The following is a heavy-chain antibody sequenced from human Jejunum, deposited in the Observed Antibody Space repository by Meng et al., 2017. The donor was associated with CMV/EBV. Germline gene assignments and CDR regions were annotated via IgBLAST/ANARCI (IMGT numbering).Heavy chain of an antibody. V-gene: IGHV4-30-4*01. CDR1: VDSISSVDSY. CDR3: AREGTNSYYFDY. CDR2: IYESGST. Sequence: VSVDSISSVDSYWSWIRQPPGKGLEWIGYIYESGSTSYNPSLESRVTISVDTSKNQFSLKVMSVTAADTAVYYCAREGTNSYYFDYWGQGTLVTVSS. J-gene: IGHJ4*02. D-gene: IGHD1-14*01.